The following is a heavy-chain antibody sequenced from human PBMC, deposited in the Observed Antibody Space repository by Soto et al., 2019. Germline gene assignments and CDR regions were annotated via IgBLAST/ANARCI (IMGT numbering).Heavy chain of an antibody. CDR1: GFILSDCA. CDR3: ARDLSWGSNWYYYMDV. D-gene: IGHD7-27*01. CDR2: ISSSSSVI. J-gene: IGHJ6*03. Sequence: GGSLRLSCAASGFILSDCAMNWVRQAPWKGLEWVSYISSSSSVIDYADSVKGRFTVSRDNARNSLYLQMNSLRAEDTAVYYCARDLSWGSNWYYYMDVWGKGTTVTVSS. V-gene: IGHV3-48*01.